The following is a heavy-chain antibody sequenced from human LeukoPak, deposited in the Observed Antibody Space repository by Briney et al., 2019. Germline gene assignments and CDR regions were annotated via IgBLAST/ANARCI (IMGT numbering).Heavy chain of an antibody. CDR2: INHSGST. J-gene: IGHJ4*02. CDR1: GGSVSSYY. Sequence: PSETLSLTCAVYGGSVSSYYWSWIRQPPGKGLEWLGEINHSGSTNYNPSLKSRVTISVDTSKNQFSLKLSSVTAAGTAVYYCARGGYYYDSSGYIYWGQGTLVSVSS. D-gene: IGHD3-22*01. V-gene: IGHV4-34*01. CDR3: ARGGYYYDSSGYIY.